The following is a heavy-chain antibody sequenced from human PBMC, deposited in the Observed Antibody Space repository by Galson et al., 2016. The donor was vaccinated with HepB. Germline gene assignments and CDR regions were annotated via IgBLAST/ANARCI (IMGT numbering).Heavy chain of an antibody. CDR2: IGDRGNT. CDR1: DGSIRNYS. Sequence: ETLSLTCTVPDGSIRNYSWNWIRQPAGKGLEWIGYIGDRGNTNYNPPLKSRVTMLIDTSKKQVSLELTPVGVADTAVYYCARATGGIGYDHYGMDVWGQGTAVAVSS. V-gene: IGHV4-59*01. D-gene: IGHD3-16*01. CDR3: ARATGGIGYDHYGMDV. J-gene: IGHJ6*02.